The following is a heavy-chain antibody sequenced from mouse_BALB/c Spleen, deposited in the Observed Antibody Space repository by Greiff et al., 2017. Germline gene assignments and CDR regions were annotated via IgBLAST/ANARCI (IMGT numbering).Heavy chain of an antibody. CDR2: IDPANGNT. V-gene: IGHV14-3*02. CDR3: ASRGSSEDFDY. Sequence: DVQLQESGAELVKPGASVKLSCTASGFNIKDTYMHWVKQRPEQGLEWIGRIDPANGNTKYDPKFQGKATITADTSSNTAYLQLSSLTSEDTAVYYCASRGSSEDFDYWGQGTTLTVSS. J-gene: IGHJ2*01. CDR1: GFNIKDTY. D-gene: IGHD1-1*01.